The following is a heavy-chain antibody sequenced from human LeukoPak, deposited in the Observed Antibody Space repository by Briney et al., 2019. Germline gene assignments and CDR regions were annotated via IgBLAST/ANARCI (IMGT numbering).Heavy chain of an antibody. CDR2: IYTSGSI. J-gene: IGHJ4*02. CDR1: GGAINSGSYY. V-gene: IGHV4-61*02. CDR3: ARVSIWFEELHFDY. D-gene: IGHD3-10*01. Sequence: PSETLSLTCTVSGGAINSGSYYWTWIRQPAGKGLEWIGRIYTSGSINYNPSLKSRVTISVDTSKNQSSLKLSSVTAADTAVYYCARVSIWFEELHFDYWGQGTLVTVSS.